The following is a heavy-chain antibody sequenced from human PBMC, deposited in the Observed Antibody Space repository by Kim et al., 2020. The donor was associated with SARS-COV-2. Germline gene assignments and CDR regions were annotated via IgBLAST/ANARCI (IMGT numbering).Heavy chain of an antibody. Sequence: VRRAPGKGLEWVAVISYDGSNKYYADSVKGRFTISRDNSKNTLYLQMNSLRAEDTAVYYCAKDAELGGYSSEEYFDYWGQGTLVTVSS. J-gene: IGHJ4*02. CDR3: AKDAELGGYSSEEYFDY. CDR2: ISYDGSNK. V-gene: IGHV3-30*18. D-gene: IGHD5-18*01.